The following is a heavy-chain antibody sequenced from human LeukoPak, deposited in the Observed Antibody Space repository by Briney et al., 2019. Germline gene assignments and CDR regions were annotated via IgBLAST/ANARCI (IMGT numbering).Heavy chain of an antibody. CDR2: FSGSVDTT. V-gene: IGHV3-23*01. CDR1: GFTFSTYA. J-gene: IGHJ3*02. CDR3: ARDTIPFDAFDI. D-gene: IGHD2-21*01. Sequence: PGGSLRLSCAASGFTFSTYAMNWVRQAPGKGPEWVSTFSGSVDTTYYADSVKGRFTISRDNSKNTLYLQMNSLRAEDTAVYYCARDTIPFDAFDIWGQGTMVTVSS.